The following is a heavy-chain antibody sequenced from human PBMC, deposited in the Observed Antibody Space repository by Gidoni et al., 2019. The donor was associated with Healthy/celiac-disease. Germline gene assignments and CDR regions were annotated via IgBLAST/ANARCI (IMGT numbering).Heavy chain of an antibody. V-gene: IGHV4-34*01. CDR3: ARGTGLGYCSGGSCYALRY. J-gene: IGHJ4*02. Sequence: QVQLQQWGAGLLKPSETLSLPCAVYGGSFSGYYCSWIRQPPGKGLEWMGEINHSGSTNYNPSLKSRVTISVDTSKNQFSLKLSSVTAADTAVYYCARGTGLGYCSGGSCYALRYWGQGTLVTVSS. CDR2: INHSGST. CDR1: GGSFSGYY. D-gene: IGHD2-15*01.